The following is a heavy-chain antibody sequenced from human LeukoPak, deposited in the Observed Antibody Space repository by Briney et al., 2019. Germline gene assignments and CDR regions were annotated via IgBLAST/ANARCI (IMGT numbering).Heavy chain of an antibody. CDR1: GGSISSSSYY. CDR3: ARNYYYDSSGYYRSAFDI. CDR2: IYYSGST. J-gene: IGHJ3*02. D-gene: IGHD3-22*01. V-gene: IGHV4-39*01. Sequence: PSETLSLTCTVSGGSISSSSYYWGWIRQPPGKGLEWIGSIYYSGSTYYNPSLKSRVTISVDTSKNQFPLKLSSVTAADTAVYYCARNYYYDSSGYYRSAFDIWGQGTMVTVSS.